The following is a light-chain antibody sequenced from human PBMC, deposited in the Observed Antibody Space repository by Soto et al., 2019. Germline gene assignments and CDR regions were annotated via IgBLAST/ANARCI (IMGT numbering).Light chain of an antibody. V-gene: IGKV3-20*01. CDR3: QQYGSSGT. CDR1: QNVDSNY. J-gene: IGKJ1*01. CDR2: GAS. Sequence: EIVFTHSPGTLSFSPVERATLSCRASQNVDSNYVAWYQQKPGQAPRLLIYGASSRATGIPDRFSGSGSGTDFTLTISRLETEDFAVYYCQQYGSSGTFGQGTKVDIK.